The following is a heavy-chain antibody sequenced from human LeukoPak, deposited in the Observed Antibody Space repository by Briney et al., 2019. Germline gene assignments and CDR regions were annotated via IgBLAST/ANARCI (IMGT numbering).Heavy chain of an antibody. CDR3: TKFETVAVADSDS. CDR1: GFTFRSFS. D-gene: IGHD6-19*01. CDR2: ISASSTYI. Sequence: SGGSPRLSCGASGFTFRSFSMNWVRQAPGKGLEWVSSISASSTYILYADSVKGRFTISRDDATNSVFLQIDMLRAEDTAVYFCTKFETVAVADSDSGGQGTLVTVSS. J-gene: IGHJ1*01. V-gene: IGHV3-21*03.